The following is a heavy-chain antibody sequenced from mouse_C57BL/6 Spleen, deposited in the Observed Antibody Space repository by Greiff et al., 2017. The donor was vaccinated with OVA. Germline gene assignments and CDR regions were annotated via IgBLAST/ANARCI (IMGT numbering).Heavy chain of an antibody. J-gene: IGHJ1*03. Sequence: VQLQQPGAELVKPGASVKMSCKASGYTFTSYWITWVKQRPGQGLEWIGDIYPGSGSTNYNEKFKSKATLTVDTSSSTAYMQLSSLTSEDSAVDYCARRRKSYSYWYCDVWGTGTTVTVAS. CDR1: GYTFTSYW. CDR3: ARRRKSYSYWYCDV. CDR2: IYPGSGST. V-gene: IGHV1-55*01. D-gene: IGHD1-1*01.